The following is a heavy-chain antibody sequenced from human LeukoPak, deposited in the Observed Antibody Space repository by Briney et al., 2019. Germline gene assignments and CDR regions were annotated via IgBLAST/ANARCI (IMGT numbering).Heavy chain of an antibody. D-gene: IGHD1-20*01. Sequence: GGSLRLSCAASGFTVSSNYMSWVRQAPGKGLEWVSVIYSGGSTYYADSVKGRFTISRDNSKNTLCLQMNSLRAEDTAVYYCARVELTGIYDYWGQGTLVTVSS. CDR2: IYSGGST. CDR1: GFTVSSNY. CDR3: ARVELTGIYDY. V-gene: IGHV3-53*05. J-gene: IGHJ4*02.